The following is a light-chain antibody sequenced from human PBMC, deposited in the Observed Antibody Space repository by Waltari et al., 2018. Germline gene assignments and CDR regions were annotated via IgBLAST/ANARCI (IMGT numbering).Light chain of an antibody. CDR2: TNP. J-gene: IGLJ2*01. Sequence: QSVLTQPPSVSGAPEQGVTISCTGGGSNIGAGYDVHWYQQFPGTAPKLLIFTNPNRPAGVPVRFSGSRSGASASLAITGLQAEDEGYYYCQSFDTNLSVIFGGGTKLTVL. CDR3: QSFDTNLSVI. V-gene: IGLV1-40*01. CDR1: GSNIGAGYD.